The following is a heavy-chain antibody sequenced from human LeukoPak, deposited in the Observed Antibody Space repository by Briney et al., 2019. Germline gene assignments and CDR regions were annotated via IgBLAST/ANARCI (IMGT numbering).Heavy chain of an antibody. CDR2: INGIGETI. V-gene: IGHV3-48*03. CDR1: SFTFSNYE. CDR3: AGTKHYDLFPDC. Sequence: GGSLRLSCAASSFTFSNYEMNWVRQAPGKGLEGVSYINGIGETIYYAGSVKGRFTISRDNAKSSLYLQINDLRVEDTALYYCAGTKHYDLFPDCWGQGTLVTVYS. D-gene: IGHD3-9*01. J-gene: IGHJ4*02.